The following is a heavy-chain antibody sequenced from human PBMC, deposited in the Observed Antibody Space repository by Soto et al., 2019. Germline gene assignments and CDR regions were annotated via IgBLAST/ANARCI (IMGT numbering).Heavy chain of an antibody. D-gene: IGHD3-22*01. Sequence: QVQLVESGGDVVQPGRSLRLSCSASVFTFSSYSVHWVRQAPGKGLEWLAFMSYDGSTKYYADSVKGRFTVSRDNSKNTLYLQMDSLRTEDTAVYYCARDAYDDPPGYFQHWGQGTLLTVSS. V-gene: IGHV3-30-3*01. J-gene: IGHJ1*01. CDR2: MSYDGSTK. CDR3: ARDAYDDPPGYFQH. CDR1: VFTFSSYS.